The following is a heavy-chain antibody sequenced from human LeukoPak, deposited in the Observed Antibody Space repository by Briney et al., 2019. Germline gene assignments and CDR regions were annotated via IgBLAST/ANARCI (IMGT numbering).Heavy chain of an antibody. CDR3: AGGYGSGSYSA. CDR2: IVNSGGTT. J-gene: IGHJ5*02. V-gene: IGHV3-48*04. CDR1: GFSVSSSY. D-gene: IGHD3-10*01. Sequence: GGSLRLSCAASGFSVSSSYMTWVRQAPGKGLEWISYIVNSGGTTSYADSVQGRFTISSDDAKNSLYLQMNSLRAEDTAVYYCAGGYGSGSYSAWGQGIPVTVSS.